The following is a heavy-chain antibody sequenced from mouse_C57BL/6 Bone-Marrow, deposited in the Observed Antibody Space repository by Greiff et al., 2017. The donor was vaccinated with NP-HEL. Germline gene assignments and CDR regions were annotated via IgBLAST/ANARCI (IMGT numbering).Heavy chain of an antibody. Sequence: QVQLQQPGAELVRPGSSVKLSCKASGYTFTSYWMHWVKQRPIQGLEWIGNIDPSDSETHYNQKFKDKATLTVDKSSSTAYMQLSSLTSEDSAVYYCARGAILRSYYFDYWGQGTTLTVSS. CDR1: GYTFTSYW. J-gene: IGHJ2*01. CDR3: ARGAILRSYYFDY. D-gene: IGHD1-1*01. V-gene: IGHV1-52*01. CDR2: IDPSDSET.